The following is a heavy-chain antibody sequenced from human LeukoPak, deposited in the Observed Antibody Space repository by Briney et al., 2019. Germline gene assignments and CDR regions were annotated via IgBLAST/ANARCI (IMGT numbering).Heavy chain of an antibody. J-gene: IGHJ4*02. V-gene: IGHV3-33*06. CDR3: AKDLTSSTTVIDY. CDR1: GFTFSNCG. D-gene: IGHD2-2*01. Sequence: GRSQRLSCAASGFTFSNCGMYWVRQAPGQGLEWVAVIWYDGNNKHYADSVQGRFTISRDNSKNTLYLHMNSLRAEDTAVYYCAKDLTSSTTVIDYWGQGTLVIASS. CDR2: IWYDGNNK.